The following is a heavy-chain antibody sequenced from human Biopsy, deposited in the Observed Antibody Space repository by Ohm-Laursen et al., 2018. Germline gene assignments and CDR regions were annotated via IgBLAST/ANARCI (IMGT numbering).Heavy chain of an antibody. J-gene: IGHJ4*02. CDR2: ICDSGTNT. V-gene: IGHV3-23*01. CDR3: ARGGPHVLAGGSAFDF. Sequence: SLRLSCAASGFTFSTYAIYWVRQAPGKGLEWVAAICDSGTNTYYAESVRGRLTVSRDNSKNTLYLQMNSLRAEDTAVYFCARGGPHVLAGGSAFDFWGQGTLVTVSS. CDR1: GFTFSTYA. D-gene: IGHD2-2*01.